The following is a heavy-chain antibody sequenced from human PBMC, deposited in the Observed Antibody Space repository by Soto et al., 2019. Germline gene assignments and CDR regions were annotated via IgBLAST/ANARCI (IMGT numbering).Heavy chain of an antibody. J-gene: IGHJ4*02. Sequence: SVEVSCKASGGTFSSYAINWVRQAPGQGLEWMGGFIAIFGTANYAQKFQGRVTITADESTSTAYMELSSLRSEDTAVYYCARGQRLRGYYFDYWGQGTLVTVSS. CDR1: GGTFSSYA. V-gene: IGHV1-69*13. D-gene: IGHD4-17*01. CDR2: FIAIFGTA. CDR3: ARGQRLRGYYFDY.